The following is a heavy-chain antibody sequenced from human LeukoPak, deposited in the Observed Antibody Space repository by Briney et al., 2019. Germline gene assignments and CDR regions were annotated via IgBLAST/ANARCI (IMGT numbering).Heavy chain of an antibody. Sequence: SETLSLTCTVSGGSISRSDYYWTWIRQPPGKGLEYLGYIYHSGITYYNPSPKSRVTISVDTSKNQFSLKLNSVTAADTAVYYCARDLTLAPEAQDAFDIWGQGTMVTVSS. J-gene: IGHJ3*02. CDR1: GGSISRSDYY. CDR3: ARDLTLAPEAQDAFDI. D-gene: IGHD3-10*01. V-gene: IGHV4-30-4*01. CDR2: IYHSGIT.